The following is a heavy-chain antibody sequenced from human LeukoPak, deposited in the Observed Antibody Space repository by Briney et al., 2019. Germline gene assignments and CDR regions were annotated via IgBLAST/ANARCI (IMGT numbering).Heavy chain of an antibody. CDR2: IYYSGST. V-gene: IGHV4-59*01. J-gene: IGHJ3*02. CDR1: GGSISSYY. CDR3: ARGSRYYDILTGYLAFDI. D-gene: IGHD3-9*01. Sequence: SETPSLTCTVSGGSISSYYWSWIRQPPGKGLEWIGYIYYSGSTNYNPSLKSRVTISVDTSKNQFSLKLSSVTAADTAVYYCARGSRYYDILTGYLAFDIWGQGTMVTVSS.